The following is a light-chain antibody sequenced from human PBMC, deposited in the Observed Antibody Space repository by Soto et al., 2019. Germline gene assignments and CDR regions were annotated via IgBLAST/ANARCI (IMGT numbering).Light chain of an antibody. CDR2: GAS. CDR1: QSVSSN. Sequence: EIVMTQSPATLSVSPVERATLSCMASQSVSSNLAWYQQKPGQAPRLLIYGASTRATGIPARFSGSGSGTEFTLTISSLQSEDFAVYYCQQYNNWWTFGQGTKVDNK. J-gene: IGKJ1*01. CDR3: QQYNNWWT. V-gene: IGKV3-15*01.